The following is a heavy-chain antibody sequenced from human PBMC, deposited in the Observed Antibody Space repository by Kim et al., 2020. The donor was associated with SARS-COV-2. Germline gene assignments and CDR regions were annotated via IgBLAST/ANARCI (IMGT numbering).Heavy chain of an antibody. CDR1: GFSISDYY. J-gene: IGHJ3*02. CDR2: SGNSALNI. V-gene: IGHV3-11*01. D-gene: IGHD5-18*01. Sequence: GGSLRLSCAASGFSISDYYITWIRQAPGKGLEWLAFSGNSALNIYYADSVKGRFTVSRDNARNSVSLQLNSLRAEDTALYYCARDRYGYLSSDIWGQGTMVTVSS. CDR3: ARDRYGYLSSDI.